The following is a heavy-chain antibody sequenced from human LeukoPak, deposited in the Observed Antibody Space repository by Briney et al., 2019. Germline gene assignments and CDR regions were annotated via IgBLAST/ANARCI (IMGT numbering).Heavy chain of an antibody. D-gene: IGHD3-22*01. CDR1: GFTFSSYA. CDR3: AKTPMIVVVIVVGYFDY. J-gene: IGHJ4*02. CDR2: ISGSGGST. V-gene: IGHV3-23*01. Sequence: GGSLRLSCAASGFTFSSYAMSWVRQAPGKGLEWVSAISGSGGSTYYADSVKGRFTISGDNSKNTLYLQMNSLRAEDTAVYYCAKTPMIVVVIVVGYFDYWGQGTLVTVSS.